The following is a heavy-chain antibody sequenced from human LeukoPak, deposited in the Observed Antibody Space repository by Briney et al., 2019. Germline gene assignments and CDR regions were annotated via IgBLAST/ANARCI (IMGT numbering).Heavy chain of an antibody. CDR1: GGTFSSYA. CDR3: ARDXXVXAAHPFDP. V-gene: IGHV1-69*04. CDR2: IIPILGIA. J-gene: IGHJ5*02. D-gene: IGHD2-2*01. Sequence: ASVKVSCKASGGTFSSYAISWVRQAPGQGLEWMGRIIPILGIANYAQKFQGRVTITADKSTSTAYMELSSLRSEDTAVYYCARDXXVXAAHPFDPWGQGTLVTV.